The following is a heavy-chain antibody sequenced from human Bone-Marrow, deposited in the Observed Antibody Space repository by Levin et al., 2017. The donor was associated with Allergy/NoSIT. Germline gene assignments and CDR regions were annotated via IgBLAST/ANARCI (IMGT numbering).Heavy chain of an antibody. CDR3: GRHYYYYIDI. CDR1: GGSVSDDNW. Sequence: SETLSLTCFVSGGSVSDDNWWGWVRQSPGKGLEWIAEIHHSGGTNYNPSLKSRVSMSVDKSTNQFSLNVYSVTAADTAVYYCGRHYYYYIDIWGNGTTVTVS. V-gene: IGHV4-4*02. J-gene: IGHJ6*03. D-gene: IGHD1-1*01. CDR2: IHHSGGT.